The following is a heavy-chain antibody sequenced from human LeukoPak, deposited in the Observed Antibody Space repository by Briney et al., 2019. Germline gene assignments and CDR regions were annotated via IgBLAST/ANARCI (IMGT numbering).Heavy chain of an antibody. V-gene: IGHV3-23*01. CDR2: IIGGAGST. J-gene: IGHJ4*02. Sequence: GGSLRLSCAASGSSFSRYAMSWVRQAPGKGLEWVSGIIGGAGSTYYADSVRGRFTISGDNSKNTLYLQMNSLRADDTAVYYCAHGTMYQLDSWGQGTLVTVSS. D-gene: IGHD2-2*01. CDR1: GSSFSRYA. CDR3: AHGTMYQLDS.